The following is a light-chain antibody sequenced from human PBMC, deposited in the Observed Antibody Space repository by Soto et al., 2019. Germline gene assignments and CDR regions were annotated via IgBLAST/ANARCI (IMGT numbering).Light chain of an antibody. V-gene: IGKV3-20*01. CDR1: QSIASSY. CDR2: GAS. J-gene: IGKJ3*01. CDR3: QQYGSSPRFT. Sequence: EIVLTQSPGTLSLSPGERATLSCRASQSIASSYLAWFQQKPGQAPRLLIYGASSRATGIPDRFSGSGSRTDFTLTITRLEPEDFEVYYCQQYGSSPRFTFGPGTKVDIK.